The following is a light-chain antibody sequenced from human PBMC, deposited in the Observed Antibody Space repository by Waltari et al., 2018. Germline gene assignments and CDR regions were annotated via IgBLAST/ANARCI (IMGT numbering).Light chain of an antibody. J-gene: IGKJ4*01. CDR1: LGISSY. Sequence: IQLTQSPSSLSASLGDRVTITFRASLGISSYLAWYQQKPGKAPKLLIYAASTLQSGVPSRFSGSGSGTDFTLTINSLQPEDSATYYCQQLSGFPLTFGGGTKVEIK. V-gene: IGKV1-9*01. CDR3: QQLSGFPLT. CDR2: AAS.